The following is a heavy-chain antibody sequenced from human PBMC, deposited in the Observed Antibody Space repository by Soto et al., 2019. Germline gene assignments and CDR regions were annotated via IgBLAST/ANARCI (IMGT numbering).Heavy chain of an antibody. CDR2: ISGSDRST. V-gene: IGHV3-23*01. Sequence: GGSLRLSCVVSGFTFSSYAMSWVRQAPGKGLEWVSGISGSDRSTYYADSVKGRFTISRDNSKNTLYLQMNSLRAEDTALYYCAKDRPFDTIFGSLDYWGQGTLVTV. D-gene: IGHD3-3*01. J-gene: IGHJ4*02. CDR1: GFTFSSYA. CDR3: AKDRPFDTIFGSLDY.